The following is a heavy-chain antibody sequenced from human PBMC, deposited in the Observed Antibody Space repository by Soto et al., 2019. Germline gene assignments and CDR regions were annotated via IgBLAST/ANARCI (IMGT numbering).Heavy chain of an antibody. CDR1: GFTFSSYA. CDR3: AKGAIGRVPGLDF. J-gene: IGHJ4*02. V-gene: IGHV3-23*01. Sequence: EVQLLESGGGLVQPGGSLRLSCAASGFTFSSYAMSWVRQAPGKGLEWISSISDGADGPYYADSVKGRFTISRDNSTNTLPLPMTSLRADDTAVYYCAKGAIGRVPGLDFWGQANVVGVPS. CDR2: ISDGADGP. D-gene: IGHD2-15*01.